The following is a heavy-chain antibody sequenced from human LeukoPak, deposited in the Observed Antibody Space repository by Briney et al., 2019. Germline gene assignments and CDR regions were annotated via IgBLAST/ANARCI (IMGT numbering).Heavy chain of an antibody. CDR2: LYYSGSA. CDR3: ARDHPQYSSAWYRWFDP. Sequence: SSETLSLTCTVSGVSINNYYWSWIRQPPGKGLEWIGYLYYSGSANYNPSLKSRVTMSVDTSKNQFSLKVTSVTAADTAVYYCARDHPQYSSAWYRWFDPWGQGTLVTVSS. D-gene: IGHD6-19*01. V-gene: IGHV4-59*01. J-gene: IGHJ5*02. CDR1: GVSINNYY.